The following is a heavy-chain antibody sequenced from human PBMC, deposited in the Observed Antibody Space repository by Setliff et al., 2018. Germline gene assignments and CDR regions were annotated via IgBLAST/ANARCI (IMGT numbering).Heavy chain of an antibody. CDR1: GGSISRDY. CDR3: AKDRVPDGKWDFDS. J-gene: IGHJ4*02. Sequence: SATLSLTCTVSGGSISRDYWMWIRQPPGKGLEWIGYTFYSGSTNYNPALKSRVTISKDTSKNQFSLRLNSVSAADTAIYYCAKDRVPDGKWDFDSSGPGILVTVSS. CDR2: TFYSGST. V-gene: IGHV4-59*01. D-gene: IGHD2-8*01.